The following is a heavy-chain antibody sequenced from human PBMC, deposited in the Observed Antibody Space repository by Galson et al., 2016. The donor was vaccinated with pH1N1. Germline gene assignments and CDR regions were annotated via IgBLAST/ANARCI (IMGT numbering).Heavy chain of an antibody. CDR1: GYTLTSYD. Sequence: SVKVSCKASGYTLTSYDINWVRQATEQGLEWMGWMNPNNGNADYAPKFQGRVALTRNASINTAYMELSSLTSEDTAVYYCARGPVYLYFDLGGRGTPVIVSS. CDR3: ARGPVYLYFDL. J-gene: IGHJ2*01. CDR2: MNPNNGNA. V-gene: IGHV1-8*01.